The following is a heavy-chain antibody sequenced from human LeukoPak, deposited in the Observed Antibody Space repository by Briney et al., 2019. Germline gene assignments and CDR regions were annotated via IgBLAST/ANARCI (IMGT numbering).Heavy chain of an antibody. CDR1: GFTFSSYA. Sequence: GGSLRLSCAASGFTFSSYAMSWVRQAPGKGLEWVSSISSSSSYIYYAGSVKGRFTISRDKAKNSLYLQMNSLRAEDTAVYYCARTYSSGPRDYWGQGTLVTVSS. V-gene: IGHV3-21*01. J-gene: IGHJ4*02. D-gene: IGHD6-25*01. CDR3: ARTYSSGPRDY. CDR2: ISSSSSYI.